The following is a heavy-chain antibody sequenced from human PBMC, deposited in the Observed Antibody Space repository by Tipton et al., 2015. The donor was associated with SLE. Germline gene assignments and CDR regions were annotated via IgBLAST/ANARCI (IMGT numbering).Heavy chain of an antibody. CDR3: ARWIPLTGINV. D-gene: IGHD5-18*01. Sequence: TLSLTCSVSGGSIRSASSYWGWIRQPPGKGLEWIGSIFYNGRTYYNPSLKSRVTISLVTSKNQLSLRLSSVTAADTAVYYCARWIPLTGINVWGQGATVTVSS. J-gene: IGHJ6*02. V-gene: IGHV4-39*07. CDR2: IFYNGRT. CDR1: GGSIRSASSY.